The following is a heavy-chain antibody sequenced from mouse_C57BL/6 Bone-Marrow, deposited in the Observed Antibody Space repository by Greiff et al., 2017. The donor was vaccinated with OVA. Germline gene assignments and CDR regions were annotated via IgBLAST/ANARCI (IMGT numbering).Heavy chain of an antibody. V-gene: IGHV5-9-1*02. CDR3: TRDGYYAMDY. CDR2: ISSGGDYI. CDR1: GFTFSSYA. J-gene: IGHJ4*01. D-gene: IGHD2-3*01. Sequence: DVMLVESGEGLVKPGGSLKLSCAAFGFTFSSYAMSWVRQTPEKRLEWVAYISSGGDYIYYADTVKGRFTISRDNARNTLYLQMSSLKSEDTAMYYCTRDGYYAMDYWGQGTSVTVSS.